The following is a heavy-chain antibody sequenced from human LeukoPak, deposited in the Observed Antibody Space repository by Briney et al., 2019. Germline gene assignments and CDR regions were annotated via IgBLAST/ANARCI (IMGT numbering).Heavy chain of an antibody. V-gene: IGHV3-33*01. Sequence: GVSLRLSCAASGFTFSDYGMHWLRQAPGKGLEWVTVIWYDGSKKYYADSVKGRFTISRDNSKNTLYLQMSSLGAEDTAVYYCAREALTTWYYFDYWGQGTLVTVSS. D-gene: IGHD2/OR15-2a*01. CDR3: AREALTTWYYFDY. CDR2: IWYDGSKK. J-gene: IGHJ4*02. CDR1: GFTFSDYG.